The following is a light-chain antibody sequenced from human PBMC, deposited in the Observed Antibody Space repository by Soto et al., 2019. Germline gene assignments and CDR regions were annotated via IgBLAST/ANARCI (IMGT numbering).Light chain of an antibody. V-gene: IGLV2-14*01. CDR2: EVS. CDR3: SSYTSSRIDYV. CDR1: SSDVGGYNY. J-gene: IGLJ1*01. Sequence: QSALTQPASVSGSPGQSITISCTGTSSDVGGYNYVSWYQQHPGKAPKLMMYEVSNRPSGVSNRFSGSKSGNTASLTTSGLQAEDAADYYCSSYTSSRIDYVFGTGTKLTVL.